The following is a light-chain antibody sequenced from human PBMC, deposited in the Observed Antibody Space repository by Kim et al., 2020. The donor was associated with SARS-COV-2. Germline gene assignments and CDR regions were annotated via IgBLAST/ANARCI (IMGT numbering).Light chain of an antibody. J-gene: IGKJ1*01. V-gene: IGKV1-5*03. CDR1: RGINNW. Sequence: DIQMTQSPPTLSASVGDRVTITCRASRGINNWLAWYQQKPGKAPKLLIYKTSSSESGNPSRFSGSGSGTEFTLTISSLQPDDFATYYCQDYNTYTGMFGQGTKVDIK. CDR2: KTS. CDR3: QDYNTYTGM.